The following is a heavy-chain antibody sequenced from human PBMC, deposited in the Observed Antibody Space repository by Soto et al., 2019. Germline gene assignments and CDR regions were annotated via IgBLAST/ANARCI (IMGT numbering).Heavy chain of an antibody. Sequence: EVQLLESGGGLVQPGGSLRLSCAASGFTFSSYAMTWVRQAPGKGLEWVSVISGSGGGAYYADSVKGRFTISRDNSKNTLYLQMNSLRAEDTAVYYCAKDVEWGRYFDYWGQGTLVTVSS. CDR3: AKDVEWGRYFDY. D-gene: IGHD1-26*01. CDR2: ISGSGGGA. CDR1: GFTFSSYA. J-gene: IGHJ4*02. V-gene: IGHV3-23*01.